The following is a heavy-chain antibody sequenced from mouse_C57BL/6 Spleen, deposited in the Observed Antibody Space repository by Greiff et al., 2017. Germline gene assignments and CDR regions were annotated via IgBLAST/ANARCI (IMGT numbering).Heavy chain of an antibody. CDR3: ARLGVAMDD. CDR2: IYPADSET. CDR1: GYTFTSYW. J-gene: IGHJ4*01. Sequence: VQLQQSGAELVRPGASVKLSCKASGYTFTSYWMYWVKQRPGQGLEWIGNIYPADSETHYNQKFKDKATLTADKSSSTAYMQLSSLTSEDSAVYCSARLGVAMDDWGQGTSVTVSS. V-gene: IGHV1-61*01.